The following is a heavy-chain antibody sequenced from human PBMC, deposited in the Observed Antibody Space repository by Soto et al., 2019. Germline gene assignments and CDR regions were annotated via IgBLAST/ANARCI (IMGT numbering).Heavy chain of an antibody. D-gene: IGHD3-10*01. CDR2: IIPIFGTA. J-gene: IGHJ6*02. V-gene: IGHV1-69*01. Sequence: QVQLVQSGAEVQKPGSSVKVSCKASGGTFSSYAISWVRQAPGQGLEWMGGIIPIFGTANYAQKFQGRVTITADESTSTAYMELSSLRSEDTAVYYCARAEGSRNYYYYYGMDVWGQGTTVTVSS. CDR3: ARAEGSRNYYYYYGMDV. CDR1: GGTFSSYA.